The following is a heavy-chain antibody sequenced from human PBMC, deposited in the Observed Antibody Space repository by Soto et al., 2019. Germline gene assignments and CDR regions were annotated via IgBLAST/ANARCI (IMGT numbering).Heavy chain of an antibody. CDR2: IIPILGIA. D-gene: IGHD5-18*01. Sequence: SVKVSCKASGGTFSSYTISWVRQAPGQGLEWMGRIIPILGIANYAQKFQGRVTITADKSTSTAYMELSSLRSEDTAVYYCARSGIQLWSYFDYWGQGTLVTVSS. CDR3: ARSGIQLWSYFDY. CDR1: GGTFSSYT. V-gene: IGHV1-69*02. J-gene: IGHJ4*02.